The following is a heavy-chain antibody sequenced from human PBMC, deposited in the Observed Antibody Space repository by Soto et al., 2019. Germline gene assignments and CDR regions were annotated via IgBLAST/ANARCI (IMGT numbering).Heavy chain of an antibody. Sequence: GASVKVSCKASGFPLSNSAVQWVRQARGQRLEWIGRIVVGTGNTDYAQKFQERVTITRDMSTRTAYMELSSLRSEDTAVYYCATNXPGTGWFKSYHYYGMDLWGQGTTVTVSS. CDR3: ATNXPGTGWFKSYHYYGMDL. CDR2: IVVGTGNT. J-gene: IGHJ6*02. V-gene: IGHV1-58*01. D-gene: IGHD3-9*01. CDR1: GFPLSNSA.